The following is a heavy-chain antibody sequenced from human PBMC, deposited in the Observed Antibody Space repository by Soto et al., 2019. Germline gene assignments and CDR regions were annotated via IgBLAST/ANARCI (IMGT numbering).Heavy chain of an antibody. D-gene: IGHD6-13*01. CDR2: INPSGGST. Sequence: ASVKVSCKASGYTFTSYYMHWVRQAPGQGLEWMGIINPSGGSTSYAQKFQGRVTMTRDTSTSTVYMELSSLRSEDTAVYYCARDLWFVMAAPATSSIVYRGQRPLGTLSS. V-gene: IGHV1-46*01. J-gene: IGHJ4*02. CDR3: ARDLWFVMAAPATSSIVY. CDR1: GYTFTSYY.